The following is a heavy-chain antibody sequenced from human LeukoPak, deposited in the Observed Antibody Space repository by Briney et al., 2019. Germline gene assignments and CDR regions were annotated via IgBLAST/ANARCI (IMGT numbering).Heavy chain of an antibody. CDR1: GFTFSSYE. CDR3: AAGIDFYDSSGFDY. D-gene: IGHD3-22*01. V-gene: IGHV3-48*03. J-gene: IGHJ4*02. CDR2: ISSRVSTR. Sequence: GGSLRLSCAASGFTFSSYEMNWVRQAPGKGLEWVSYISSRVSTRYYADSVKGRFTISRDTAKTSLYLQMNSLRAEDTAVYYCAAGIDFYDSSGFDYWGQGTLVTVSS.